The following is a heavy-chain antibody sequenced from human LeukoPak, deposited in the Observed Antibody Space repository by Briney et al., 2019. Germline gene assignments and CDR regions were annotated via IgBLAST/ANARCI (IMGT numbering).Heavy chain of an antibody. D-gene: IGHD2-2*01. J-gene: IGHJ5*02. CDR2: INHSGST. CDR1: GGSFSGYY. V-gene: IGHV4-34*01. Sequence: SETLSLTCAVYGGSFSGYYGSWIRQPPGKGLEWSGEINHSGSTNYNPSLKSRVTISVDTSKNQFSLKLSSVTAADTAVYYCARGTGCSSTSCYWILYNWFDPWGQGTLVTVSS. CDR3: ARGTGCSSTSCYWILYNWFDP.